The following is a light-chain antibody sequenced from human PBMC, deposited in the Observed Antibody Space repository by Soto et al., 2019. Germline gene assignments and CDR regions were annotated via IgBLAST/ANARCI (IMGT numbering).Light chain of an antibody. CDR2: GAS. J-gene: IGKJ5*01. V-gene: IGKV3-15*01. Sequence: DIVMTQSPAPLPVSPGERATLSCRASQSVSSNLAWYQQKPGQAPRLLIYGASTRATGLPVRFSGSGSGTECTLTISSLQSEDVAVYYCQQYNNWPLTLGQGTRLEIK. CDR3: QQYNNWPLT. CDR1: QSVSSN.